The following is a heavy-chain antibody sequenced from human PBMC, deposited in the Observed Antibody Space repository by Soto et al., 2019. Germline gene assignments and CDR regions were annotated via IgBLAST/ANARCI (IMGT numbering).Heavy chain of an antibody. Sequence: ASVKVSCKASGYTFTSYYMHWVRQAPGQGLEWMGWMNPNSGNTGYVQKFQGRVTMTRNSSISTAYMELSSLRSEDTAVYFCARERRGMDVWGQGTTVTVSS. CDR2: MNPNSGNT. V-gene: IGHV1-8*02. CDR1: GYTFTSYY. J-gene: IGHJ6*01. CDR3: ARERRGMDV.